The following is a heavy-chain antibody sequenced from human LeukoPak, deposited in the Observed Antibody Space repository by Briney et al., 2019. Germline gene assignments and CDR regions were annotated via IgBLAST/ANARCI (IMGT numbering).Heavy chain of an antibody. D-gene: IGHD3-22*01. CDR2: IKQDGSEK. V-gene: IGHV3-7*01. CDR1: GFTFSSYW. CDR3: ARDLPYDSLQFDY. Sequence: GGPLRLSCAASGFTFSSYWMSWVRQAPGKGLEWVANIKQDGSEKYYVDSVKGRFTISRDNAKNSLYLQMNSLRAEDTAVYYCARDLPYDSLQFDYWGQGTLVTVSS. J-gene: IGHJ4*02.